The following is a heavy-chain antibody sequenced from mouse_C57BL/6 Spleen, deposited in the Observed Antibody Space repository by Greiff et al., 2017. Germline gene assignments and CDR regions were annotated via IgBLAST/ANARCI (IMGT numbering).Heavy chain of an antibody. Sequence: EVQLVESGPVLVKPGASVKMSCKASGYTFTDYYMNWVKQSPGKSLEWIGVINPYNGGTSYNQKFKGKATLTVDKSSSTAYMELNSLTSEDSAVYYGARWGSSYDYYAMDDWGQGTSVTVAS. D-gene: IGHD1-1*01. J-gene: IGHJ4*01. CDR1: GYTFTDYY. V-gene: IGHV1-19*01. CDR2: INPYNGGT. CDR3: ARWGSSYDYYAMDD.